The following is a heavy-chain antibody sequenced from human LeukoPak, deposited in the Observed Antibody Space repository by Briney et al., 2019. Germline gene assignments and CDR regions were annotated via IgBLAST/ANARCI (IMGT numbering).Heavy chain of an antibody. J-gene: IGHJ4*02. Sequence: GGSLRLSCAASGFTFSTYSMNWDRQAPGKGLEWLSYISSSSSPIYYADSVKGRFTISRDNAKNSLYLQMNSLRDEDTAVYYCATEDSGRFHWGQGTLVTVSS. CDR2: ISSSSSPI. D-gene: IGHD6-19*01. CDR3: ATEDSGRFH. V-gene: IGHV3-48*02. CDR1: GFTFSTYS.